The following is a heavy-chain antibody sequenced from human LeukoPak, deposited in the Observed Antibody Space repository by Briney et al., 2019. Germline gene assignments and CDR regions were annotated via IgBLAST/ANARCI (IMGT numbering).Heavy chain of an antibody. J-gene: IGHJ4*02. V-gene: IGHV3-30*18. CDR2: ISYDGSNK. CDR3: AKDHSSGYKYYFDY. D-gene: IGHD3-22*01. CDR1: GFTFSSYG. Sequence: GSLRLSCAASGFTFSSYGMHWVRQAPGKGLEWVAVISYDGSNKYYADSVKGRFTISRDNSKNTLYLQMNSLRAEDTAVYYCAKDHSSGYKYYFDYWGQGTLVTVSS.